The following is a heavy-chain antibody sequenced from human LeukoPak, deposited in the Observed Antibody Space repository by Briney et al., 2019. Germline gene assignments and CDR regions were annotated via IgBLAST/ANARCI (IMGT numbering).Heavy chain of an antibody. CDR3: VRDGDSTVDFDY. CDR1: GFSFSTYW. Sequence: GGSLRLSCAASGFSFSTYWMHWVRQAPGKGLVWVSRIDFDGTDTVYADSVKGRFTISGDNAKNTLHLQMNSLRVEDTAVYYCVRDGDSTVDFDYWGQGTLVTVSS. D-gene: IGHD1-14*01. CDR2: IDFDGTDT. V-gene: IGHV3-74*01. J-gene: IGHJ4*02.